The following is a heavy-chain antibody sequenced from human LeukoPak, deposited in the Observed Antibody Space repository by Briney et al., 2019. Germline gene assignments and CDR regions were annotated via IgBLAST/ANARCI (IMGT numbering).Heavy chain of an antibody. J-gene: IGHJ4*02. CDR1: GFTFSSYA. Sequence: GGPLRLSCAASGFTFSSYAMSWVRQAPGKGLEWVSAISGSGGSTYYADSVKGRFTISRDNSKNTLYLQMNSLRAEDTAVYYCAKDRGIAAAGTLYYFDYWGQGTLVTVSS. D-gene: IGHD6-13*01. V-gene: IGHV3-23*01. CDR3: AKDRGIAAAGTLYYFDY. CDR2: ISGSGGST.